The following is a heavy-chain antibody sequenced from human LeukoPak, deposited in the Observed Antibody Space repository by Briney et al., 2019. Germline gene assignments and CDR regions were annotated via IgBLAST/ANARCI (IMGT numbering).Heavy chain of an antibody. D-gene: IGHD3-16*02. CDR3: ARSGYDYVWGSYRHLYYFDY. CDR1: GGSFSVYY. J-gene: IGHJ4*02. V-gene: IGHV4-34*01. Sequence: SETLSLTCAVYGGSFSVYYWSWIRQPPGKGLEWIGEINHSGSTNYNPSLKSRVTISVDTSKNQFSLKLSSVTAADTAVYYCARSGYDYVWGSYRHLYYFDYWGQGTLVTVSS. CDR2: INHSGST.